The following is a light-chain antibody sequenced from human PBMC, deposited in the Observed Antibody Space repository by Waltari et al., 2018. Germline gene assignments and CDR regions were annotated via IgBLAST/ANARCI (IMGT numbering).Light chain of an antibody. CDR1: QSVFYSSNNRNC. CDR2: WAS. V-gene: IGKV4-1*01. J-gene: IGKJ1*01. CDR3: QQYYSAPKT. Sequence: DIVMTQSPDSLAVSLGERATINCKSSQSVFYSSNNRNCLAWYQQKPGQPPKLLIYWASDRESGVPDRFSGSGSGTDFTLTISSLQAEDVAAYYCQQYYSAPKTFGQGTKVEIK.